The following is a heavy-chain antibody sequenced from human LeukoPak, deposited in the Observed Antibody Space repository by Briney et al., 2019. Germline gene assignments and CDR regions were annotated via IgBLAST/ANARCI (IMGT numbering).Heavy chain of an antibody. CDR2: VYDSGNT. D-gene: IGHD3-3*01. J-gene: IGHJ4*02. CDR3: ATGRFFEYLLHEYFDT. CDR1: GDSISSNMYY. Sequence: SKTLSLTCKVSGDSISSNMYYWVWIRQPPGPGLEWIGSVYDSGNTFYNPSLQSRATVSVDRSKNQFALYLTSVTAADTAMYFCATGRFFEYLLHEYFDTWRQGTLVLVSS. V-gene: IGHV4-39*01.